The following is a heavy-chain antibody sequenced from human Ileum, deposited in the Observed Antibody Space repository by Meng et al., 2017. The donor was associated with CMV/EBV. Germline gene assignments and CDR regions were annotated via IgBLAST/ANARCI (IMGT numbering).Heavy chain of an antibody. D-gene: IGHD4/OR15-4a*01. CDR3: ARAPRTLTLSTTNGFDP. V-gene: IGHV4-39*07. CDR1: SIIITTYY. CDR2: IFYSGTT. J-gene: IGHJ5*02. Sequence: SIIITTYYWGWIRRPPGKGLEWIGSIFYSGTTYYNPSLKSRVTISIDTSKNQFSLKVDSVTAADTAVYYCARAPRTLTLSTTNGFDPWGQGTLVTVSS.